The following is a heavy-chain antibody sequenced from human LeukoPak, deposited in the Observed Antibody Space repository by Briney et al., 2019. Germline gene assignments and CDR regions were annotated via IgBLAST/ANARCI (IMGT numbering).Heavy chain of an antibody. V-gene: IGHV3-23*01. J-gene: IGHJ2*01. CDR3: AKDRPTYCSSTSCYYWYFDL. CDR2: ISGSGGST. D-gene: IGHD2-2*01. Sequence: GGSLRLSCAASGFTFSSYAMSWVRQAPGKGLEWVSAISGSGGSTYYADSVKGRFTISRDNSKNTLCLQMNSLRAEDTAVYYCAKDRPTYCSSTSCYYWYFDLWGRGTLVTVSS. CDR1: GFTFSSYA.